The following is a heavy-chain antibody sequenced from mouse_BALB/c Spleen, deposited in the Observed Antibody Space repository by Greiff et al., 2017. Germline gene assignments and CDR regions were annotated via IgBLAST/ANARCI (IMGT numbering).Heavy chain of an antibody. CDR1: GYTFTDYN. CDR3: ARSWDADY. CDR2: IYPYNGGT. V-gene: IGHV1S29*02. Sequence: VHVKQSGPELVKPGASVKISCKASGYTFTDYNMHWVKQSHGKSLEWIGYIYPYNGGTGYNQKFKSKATLTVDNSSSTAYMELRSLTSEDSAVYYCARSWDADYWGQGTTLTVSS. D-gene: IGHD4-1*01. J-gene: IGHJ2*01.